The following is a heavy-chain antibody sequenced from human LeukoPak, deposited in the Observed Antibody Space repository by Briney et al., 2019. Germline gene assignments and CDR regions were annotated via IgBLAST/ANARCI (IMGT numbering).Heavy chain of an antibody. D-gene: IGHD3-22*01. CDR2: IYYSGST. CDR3: ARGREVYYDSSGYYWIDY. CDR1: GGSISIYY. J-gene: IGHJ4*02. V-gene: IGHV4-59*08. Sequence: SETLSLTCTVCGGSISIYYWSWIRQPPGKGLEWIGYIYYSGSTNYNPSLKSRVTISVDTSKNQFSLKLSSVTAADTAVYYCARGREVYYDSSGYYWIDYWGQGTLVTVSS.